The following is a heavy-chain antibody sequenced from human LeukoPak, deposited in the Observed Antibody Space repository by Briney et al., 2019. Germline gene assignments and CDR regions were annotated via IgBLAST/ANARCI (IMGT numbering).Heavy chain of an antibody. J-gene: IGHJ6*02. Sequence: GGSLRLSCAASGFTFSSYSMNWVRQAPGKGLEWVSYISSSSSTIYYADSVKGRFTISRDNAKNSLYLQMNSLRAEDTAVYYCARDLTPLIQLWPRSLDYNYGMDVWGQGTTVTVSS. D-gene: IGHD5-24*01. CDR3: ARDLTPLIQLWPRSLDYNYGMDV. CDR1: GFTFSSYS. V-gene: IGHV3-48*04. CDR2: ISSSSSTI.